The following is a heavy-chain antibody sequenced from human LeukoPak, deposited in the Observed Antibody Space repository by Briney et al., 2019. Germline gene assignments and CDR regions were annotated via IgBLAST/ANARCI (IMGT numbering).Heavy chain of an antibody. Sequence: SVKVSCKDPGGTFSSYAISWVRQVPGQGLEWMGGIIPIFGTANYAQKFQGRVTITADESTSTAYMELSNLRSEDTAVYYCAREERQNPYAVVAWGQGTLVTVSS. V-gene: IGHV1-69*01. CDR2: IIPIFGTA. J-gene: IGHJ5*02. CDR1: GGTFSSYA. CDR3: AREERQNPYAVVA. D-gene: IGHD2-15*01.